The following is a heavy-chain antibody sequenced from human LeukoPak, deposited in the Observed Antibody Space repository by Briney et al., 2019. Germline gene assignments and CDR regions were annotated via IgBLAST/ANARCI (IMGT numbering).Heavy chain of an antibody. CDR2: ISGSGSST. V-gene: IGHV3-23*01. D-gene: IGHD2-2*01. CDR1: GFTFSSYA. J-gene: IGHJ6*02. Sequence: GGSLRLSCAASGFTFSSYAVSWVRQAPGKGLEWVSAISGSGSSTYYADSVKGRFTISRDNSKNTLYLQMNSLRAEDTAVYYCAKVDCSRTSCYAGNYYYGMDVWGQGTTVTVSS. CDR3: AKVDCSRTSCYAGNYYYGMDV.